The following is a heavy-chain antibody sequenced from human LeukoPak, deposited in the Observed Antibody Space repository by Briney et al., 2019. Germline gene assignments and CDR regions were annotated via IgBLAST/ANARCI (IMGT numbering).Heavy chain of an antibody. V-gene: IGHV4-59*08. D-gene: IGHD2-15*01. CDR2: IYYSGST. Sequence: SETLSLTCTVSGGSISSYYWSWIRQPPGKGLEWIGYIYYSGSTNYNPSLKSRVTISVDTSENQFSLKLSSVTAADTAVYYCARHKLTYYFDSWGQGTLVTVSS. CDR3: ARHKLTYYFDS. J-gene: IGHJ4*02. CDR1: GGSISSYY.